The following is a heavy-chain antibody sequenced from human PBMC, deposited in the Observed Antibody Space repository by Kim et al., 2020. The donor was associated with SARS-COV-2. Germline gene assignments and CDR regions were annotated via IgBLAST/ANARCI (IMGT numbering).Heavy chain of an antibody. CDR1: GFIVSDNY. CDR2: IYGDGSL. D-gene: IGHD3-22*01. CDR3: ATDSHSSSYYYGMDV. Sequence: GGSLRLSCAASGFIVSDNYMSWVRQAPGKGLEWVSVIYGDGSLFYADSVTGRFTISRDNSKNTLDLHMNRMRAEDTVMYYCATDSHSSSYYYGMDVCGRGTTVTVSS. V-gene: IGHV3-53*01. J-gene: IGHJ6*02.